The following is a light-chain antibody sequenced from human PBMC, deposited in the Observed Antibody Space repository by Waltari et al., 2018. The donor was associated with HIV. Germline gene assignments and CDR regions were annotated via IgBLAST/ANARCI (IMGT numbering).Light chain of an antibody. Sequence: DIQMTQSPSSLSASVGDRVTITCRESQSITSYLNWYQYKPGKAPKLLIYAASSLQSGVPLRFSGSGSGTDFTLTITSLQPEDSVTYYCQQSFSTPWTFGQGTKVEIK. CDR1: QSITSY. CDR2: AAS. J-gene: IGKJ1*01. V-gene: IGKV1-39*01. CDR3: QQSFSTPWT.